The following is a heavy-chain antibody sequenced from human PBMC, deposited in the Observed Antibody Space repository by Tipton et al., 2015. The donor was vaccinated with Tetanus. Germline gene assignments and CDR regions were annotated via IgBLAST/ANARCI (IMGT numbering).Heavy chain of an antibody. CDR3: ARVPYYYERGPFDY. Sequence: QLVQSGPEVKKPGSSVKVSCKASGGTFSSYAISWVRQAPGQGLEWMGGIIPIFGTASYAQKFQGRVTITADESTSTAYMELSSLRSEDTAVYYCARVPYYYERGPFDYWGQGTLVTVSS. V-gene: IGHV1-69*01. CDR2: IIPIFGTA. CDR1: GGTFSSYA. J-gene: IGHJ4*02. D-gene: IGHD3-10*02.